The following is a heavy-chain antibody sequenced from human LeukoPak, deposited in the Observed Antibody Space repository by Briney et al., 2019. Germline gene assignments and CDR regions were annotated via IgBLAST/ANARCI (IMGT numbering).Heavy chain of an antibody. J-gene: IGHJ4*02. Sequence: GGYLRLSCAASGFTFSRYGMHWVRQAPGKGLEWLAVISYDGTDKYYADSVKGRFTISRDNSKNTLYLQMNSLRAEDTAVYFCARARSGDGFNLDYWGQGTLVTVSS. CDR1: GFTFSRYG. CDR3: ARARSGDGFNLDY. CDR2: ISYDGTDK. D-gene: IGHD5-24*01. V-gene: IGHV3-33*01.